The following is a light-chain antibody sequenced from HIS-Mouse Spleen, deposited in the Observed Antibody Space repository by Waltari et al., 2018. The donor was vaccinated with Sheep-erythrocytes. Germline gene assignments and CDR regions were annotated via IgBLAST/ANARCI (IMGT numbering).Light chain of an antibody. V-gene: IGKV1-39*01. CDR2: AAS. CDR1: QSISSY. CDR3: QQSYSTPQFT. J-gene: IGKJ3*01. Sequence: DIQMTQSPSSLSASVGDRVTITCRASQSISSYLNWYQQRPGKAPKLLSYAASSLQSGVPSRFSGSGSGTDFTLTINSLQPEDFATYYCQQSYSTPQFTFGPGTKVDIK.